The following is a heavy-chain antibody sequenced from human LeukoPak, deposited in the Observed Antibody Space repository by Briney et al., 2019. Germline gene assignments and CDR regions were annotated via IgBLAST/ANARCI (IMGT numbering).Heavy chain of an antibody. V-gene: IGHV4-34*01. CDR3: ARETTAAIVVVVAATYNWFDP. J-gene: IGHJ5*02. CDR2: INHSGST. CDR1: GGSFSGYY. Sequence: SETLSLTCAVYGGSFSGYYWSWIRQPPGKGLEWIGEINHSGSTNYNPSLKRRVTISVDTSKNQSSLKLSSVTAADTAVYYCARETTAAIVVVVAATYNWFDPWGQGTLVTVSS. D-gene: IGHD2-15*01.